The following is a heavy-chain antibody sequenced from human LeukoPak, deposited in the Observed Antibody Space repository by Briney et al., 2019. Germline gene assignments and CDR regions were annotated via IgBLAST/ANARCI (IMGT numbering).Heavy chain of an antibody. D-gene: IGHD5-24*01. J-gene: IGHJ4*02. V-gene: IGHV1-69*05. CDR3: ARGRWLQQPDFDY. CDR1: GGTFSSYA. Sequence: SVKVSCKASGGTFSSYAISWVRQAPGQGLEWMGGIIPIFGTANYAQKFQGRVTITTDESTSTAYMELSSLRSEDTAVYYCARGRWLQQPDFDYWGQGTLVTVSS. CDR2: IIPIFGTA.